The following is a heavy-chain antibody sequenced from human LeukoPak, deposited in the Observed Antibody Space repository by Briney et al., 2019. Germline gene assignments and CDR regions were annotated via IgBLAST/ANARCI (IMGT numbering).Heavy chain of an antibody. Sequence: ALVKVSCKASGYTFTGYYMHWVRQAPGQGLEWMGWINPNSGGTNYAQKFQGRVTMTRDTSISTAYMELSRLRSDDTAVYYCARAFYDFWSGYYNPHFDYWGQGTLVTVSS. CDR1: GYTFTGYY. V-gene: IGHV1-2*02. CDR2: INPNSGGT. D-gene: IGHD3-3*01. J-gene: IGHJ4*02. CDR3: ARAFYDFWSGYYNPHFDY.